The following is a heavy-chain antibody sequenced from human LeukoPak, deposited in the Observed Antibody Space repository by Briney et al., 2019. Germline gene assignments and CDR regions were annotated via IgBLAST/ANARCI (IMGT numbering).Heavy chain of an antibody. CDR3: ARGRKDIVVVPAAIFGY. CDR2: IYTSGST. CDR1: GGSISSYY. J-gene: IGHJ4*02. V-gene: IGHV4-4*07. D-gene: IGHD2-2*01. Sequence: PSETLSLTCTVSGGSISSYYWSWIRQPAGKGLEWIGRIYTSGSTNYNPSLKSRVTMSVDTSKNQFSLKLSSVTAADTAVYYCARGRKDIVVVPAAIFGYWGQGTLVIVSS.